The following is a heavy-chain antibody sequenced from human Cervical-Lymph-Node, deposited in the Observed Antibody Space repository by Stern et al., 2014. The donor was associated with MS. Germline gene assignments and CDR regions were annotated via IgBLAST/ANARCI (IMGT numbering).Heavy chain of an antibody. V-gene: IGHV1-18*04. CDR3: ATIGGGGVDY. Sequence: QVQLVQSGAEMKRPGASVKVSCKASGYTLVNYGINWVRQAPGQGLEWMGWISGSKGNADYAQKLQGRVTMTTDTSTNTAYMELRSLRSDDTAVYYCATIGGGGVDYWGQGTLVTVSS. CDR1: GYTLVNYG. J-gene: IGHJ4*02. CDR2: ISGSKGNA. D-gene: IGHD2-21*01.